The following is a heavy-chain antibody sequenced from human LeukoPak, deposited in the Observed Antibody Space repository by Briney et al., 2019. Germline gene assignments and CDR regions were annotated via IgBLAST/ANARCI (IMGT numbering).Heavy chain of an antibody. CDR3: ARVSLGYCSSTSCYGVRPHYYYYMDV. CDR1: GGSISSYY. CDR2: IYYSGST. V-gene: IGHV4-59*01. Sequence: SETLSLTCTVSGGSISSYYWSWIRQPPGKGLEWIGYIYYSGSTNYNPSLKSRVTISVDTSKNQFSLKLSSVTAADTAVYYCARVSLGYCSSTSCYGVRPHYYYYMDVWGKGTTVTISS. J-gene: IGHJ6*03. D-gene: IGHD2-2*01.